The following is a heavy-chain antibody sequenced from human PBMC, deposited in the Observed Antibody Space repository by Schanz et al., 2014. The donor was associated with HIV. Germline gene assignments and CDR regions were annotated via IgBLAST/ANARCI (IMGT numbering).Heavy chain of an antibody. J-gene: IGHJ4*02. CDR3: AKRRDSGYAYFDY. V-gene: IGHV3-66*02. CDR1: GFTVSNNY. D-gene: IGHD1-1*01. Sequence: EVHLVESGGGLIQPGGSLRLSCAASGFTVSNNYMSWVRQAPGKGLEWVSILYSGGNTYYADSVQGRFTISRDNSKNTLYLQMNSLRAEDTAVYYCAKRRDSGYAYFDYWGQGTLVTVSS. CDR2: LYSGGNT.